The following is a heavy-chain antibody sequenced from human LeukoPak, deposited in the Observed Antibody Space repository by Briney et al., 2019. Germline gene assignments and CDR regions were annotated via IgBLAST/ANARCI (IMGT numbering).Heavy chain of an antibody. CDR2: IYYSGST. D-gene: IGHD3-10*01. CDR1: GGSISSYY. V-gene: IGHV4-59*01. J-gene: IGHJ3*01. Sequence: NPSETLSLTCTVSGGSISSYYWSWIRQPPGKGLEWIGYIYYSGSTNYNPSLKSRVTISVDTSKNQFSLKLSSVTAADTAVYYCARDRGVSDAFDVRGQGTMVTVSS. CDR3: ARDRGVSDAFDV.